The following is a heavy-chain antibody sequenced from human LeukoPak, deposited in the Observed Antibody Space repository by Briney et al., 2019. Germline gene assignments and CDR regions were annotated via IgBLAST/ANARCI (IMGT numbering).Heavy chain of an antibody. J-gene: IGHJ6*03. Sequence: SVKVSCKASGGTFSSYAISWVRQAPGEGLEWMGRIIPIFGTANYALKFQGRVTITTDESTSTAYMELSSLRSEDTAVYYFASRYGSGSYYNYYYYYYMDVWGKGTTVTVSS. V-gene: IGHV1-69*05. CDR1: GGTFSSYA. CDR2: IIPIFGTA. D-gene: IGHD3-10*01. CDR3: ASRYGSGSYYNYYYYYYMDV.